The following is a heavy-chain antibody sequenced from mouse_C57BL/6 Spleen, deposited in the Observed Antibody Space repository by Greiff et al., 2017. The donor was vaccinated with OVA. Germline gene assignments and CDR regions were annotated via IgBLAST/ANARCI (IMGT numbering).Heavy chain of an antibody. D-gene: IGHD1-1*01. CDR2: ISYSGST. Sequence: DVQLQESGPGMVKPSQSLSLTCTVTGYSITSGYDWHWIRHFPGNKLEWMGYISYSGSTNYNPSLKSRISITHDTSKNHFFLKLNSVTTEDTATYYCARESYYGSSWYFDVWGTGTTVTVSS. J-gene: IGHJ1*03. CDR3: ARESYYGSSWYFDV. CDR1: GYSITSGYD. V-gene: IGHV3-1*01.